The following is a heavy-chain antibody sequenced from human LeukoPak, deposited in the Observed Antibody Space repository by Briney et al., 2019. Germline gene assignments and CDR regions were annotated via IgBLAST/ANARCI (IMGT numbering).Heavy chain of an antibody. CDR3: AKARGYSYALDY. V-gene: IGHV3-48*03. CDR1: GFTFSSYE. Sequence: GGSLRLSCAASGFTFSSYEMNWVRQAPGKGLEWVSYITKSGSTIYYADSVKGRFTISRDNAKNSLYLQMNSLRVEDTAVYYCAKARGYSYALDYWGQRTLVTVSS. D-gene: IGHD5-18*01. CDR2: ITKSGSTI. J-gene: IGHJ4*02.